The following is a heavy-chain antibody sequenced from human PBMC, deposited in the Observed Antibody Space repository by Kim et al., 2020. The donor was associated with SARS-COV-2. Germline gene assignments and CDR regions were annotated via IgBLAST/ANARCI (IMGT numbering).Heavy chain of an antibody. D-gene: IGHD6-13*01. J-gene: IGHJ5*02. Sequence: DPVNGRFTLSRDNSKTTLYLQMNRLRVEDTAVYYCAKGSSNWYPRDWFDPWGQGTLVIVSS. V-gene: IGHV3-23*01. CDR3: AKGSSNWYPRDWFDP.